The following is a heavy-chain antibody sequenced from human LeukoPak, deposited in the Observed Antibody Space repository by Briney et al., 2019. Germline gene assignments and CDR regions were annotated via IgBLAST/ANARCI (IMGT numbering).Heavy chain of an antibody. CDR3: ARRRIMITFGGVIVPHYFDY. CDR2: INYSGST. V-gene: IGHV4-34*01. Sequence: SETLSLTCAVYGGSFSGYYWSWIRQPPGKGLEWIGEINYSGSTNYNSSLKSRVIISIDTSKTQFPLKLSSVTAADTAVYYCARRRIMITFGGVIVPHYFDYWGQGTLVTVSS. J-gene: IGHJ4*02. CDR1: GGSFSGYY. D-gene: IGHD3-16*02.